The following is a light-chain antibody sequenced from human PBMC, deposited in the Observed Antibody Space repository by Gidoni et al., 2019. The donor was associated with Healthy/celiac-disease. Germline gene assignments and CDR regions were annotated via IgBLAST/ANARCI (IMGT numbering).Light chain of an antibody. J-gene: IGKJ2*01. Sequence: DIQITQSPSTLSASVGDRVTITCRASQSISSWLAWYQQKPGKAPKLLIYDASSLESGVPSRFSGSGSGTEFTLTISSLQPDDFATYYCQQYNSYQYTFXXXTKLEIK. CDR1: QSISSW. V-gene: IGKV1-5*01. CDR2: DAS. CDR3: QQYNSYQYT.